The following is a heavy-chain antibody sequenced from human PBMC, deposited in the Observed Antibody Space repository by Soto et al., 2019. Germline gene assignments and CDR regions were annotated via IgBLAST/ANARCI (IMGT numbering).Heavy chain of an antibody. J-gene: IGHJ6*02. CDR2: ITAYNGNT. V-gene: IGHV1-18*04. D-gene: IGHD5-12*01. CDR3: ARASDIVATIGWYYYYGMDV. Sequence: QVQLVQSGAEVKKPGASVKVSCKASGYTFTSYGISWVRQAPGQGLERMGWITAYNGNTNYAQKLQGRVTMTTDTSTSTAYMELRSLRSDDTAVYYCARASDIVATIGWYYYYGMDVWGQGTTVTVSS. CDR1: GYTFTSYG.